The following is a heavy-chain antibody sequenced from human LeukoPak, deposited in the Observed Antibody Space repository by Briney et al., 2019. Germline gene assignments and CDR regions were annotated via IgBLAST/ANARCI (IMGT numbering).Heavy chain of an antibody. Sequence: ASVKVSCKASGYTFTGHYMHWVRQAPGQGLEWMGWINPNSGGTNYAQKFQGRVTMTRDTSISTAYMELSRLRSDDTAVYYCARGAHYYDSSGPGDYWGQGTLVTVSS. V-gene: IGHV1-2*02. CDR2: INPNSGGT. D-gene: IGHD3-22*01. J-gene: IGHJ4*02. CDR1: GYTFTGHY. CDR3: ARGAHYYDSSGPGDY.